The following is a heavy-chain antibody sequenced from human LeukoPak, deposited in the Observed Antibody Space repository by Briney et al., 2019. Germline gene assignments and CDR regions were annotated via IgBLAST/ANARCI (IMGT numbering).Heavy chain of an antibody. Sequence: SQTLSPTCTVSGGSISSGDYYWSWIRQPPGKGLEWIAYMYYSGSTYYDPSLKSRVTMSADTSKNQLSLKLSSVTAADTAVYYCARPYYYDSRIDPWGQGILVTVSS. V-gene: IGHV4-30-4*01. CDR3: ARPYYYDSRIDP. D-gene: IGHD3-22*01. CDR2: MYYSGST. CDR1: GGSISSGDYY. J-gene: IGHJ5*02.